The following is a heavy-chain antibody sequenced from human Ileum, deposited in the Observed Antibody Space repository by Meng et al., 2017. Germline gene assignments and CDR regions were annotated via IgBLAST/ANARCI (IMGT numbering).Heavy chain of an antibody. CDR3: ARERQDNRWFDP. D-gene: IGHD1-1*01. V-gene: IGHV3-21*01. Sequence: EVQLVESGGDLVKTGGSLRLSCAASGFTFSSYSMNWVRQAPGKGLEWVSSISSSSSYIYYADSLKGRFTISRDNAKNSLYLQMNSLRDEDTAVYYCARERQDNRWFDPWGQGTLVTVSS. CDR2: ISSSSSYI. CDR1: GFTFSSYS. J-gene: IGHJ5*02.